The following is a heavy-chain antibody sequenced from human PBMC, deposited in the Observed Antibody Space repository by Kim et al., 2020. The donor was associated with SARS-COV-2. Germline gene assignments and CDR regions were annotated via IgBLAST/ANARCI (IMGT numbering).Heavy chain of an antibody. CDR3: ATDGI. V-gene: IGHV1-24*01. J-gene: IGHJ4*02. CDR2: FDPEDGET. Sequence: FDPEDGETNYAQKFQGRVTMTEDTSTDTAYMELSSLRSEDTAVYYCATDGIWGQGTLVTVSS. D-gene: IGHD1-20*01.